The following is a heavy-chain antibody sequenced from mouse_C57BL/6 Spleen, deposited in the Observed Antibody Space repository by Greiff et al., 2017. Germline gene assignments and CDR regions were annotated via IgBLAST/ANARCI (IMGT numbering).Heavy chain of an antibody. D-gene: IGHD4-1*01. CDR2: ISYSGST. CDR3: ARDSWDWAMDY. CDR1: GYSITSGYD. Sequence: EVMLVESGPGMVKPSQSLSLTCTVTGYSITSGYDWHWIRHFPGNKLEWMGYISYSGSTNYNPSLKSRISITHDTSKNHFFLKLNSVTTEDTATYYCARDSWDWAMDYWGQGTSVTVSS. V-gene: IGHV3-1*01. J-gene: IGHJ4*01.